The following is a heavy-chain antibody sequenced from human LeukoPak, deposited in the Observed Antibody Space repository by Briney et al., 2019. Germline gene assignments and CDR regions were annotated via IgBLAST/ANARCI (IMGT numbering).Heavy chain of an antibody. CDR2: IIPIFGTA. V-gene: IGHV1-69*05. CDR1: GGTFSSYA. CDR3: ARGSGRFPL. J-gene: IGHJ4*02. Sequence: SVKVSCKASGGTFSSYAISWVRQAPRQGLEWVGGIIPIFGTANYAQKFQGRVTITTDESTSTAYMERSSLRSEERAVFYCARGSGRFPLWGQGTLVTVSS. D-gene: IGHD1-26*01.